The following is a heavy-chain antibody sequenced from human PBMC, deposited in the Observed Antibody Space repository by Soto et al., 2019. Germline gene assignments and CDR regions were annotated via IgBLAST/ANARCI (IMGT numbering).Heavy chain of an antibody. Sequence: EVQLLESGGGLVQPGGSLRLSCAASGFTFSSYAMSWVRQAPGKGLEWVSAISGSGGSTYYADSVKGRFTISRDNSKNTLYLQMNSLRAEDTAVYYCATTPVGRVITNYYFDYWGQGTLVTVSS. CDR3: ATTPVGRVITNYYFDY. V-gene: IGHV3-23*01. CDR1: GFTFSSYA. D-gene: IGHD3-22*01. J-gene: IGHJ4*02. CDR2: ISGSGGST.